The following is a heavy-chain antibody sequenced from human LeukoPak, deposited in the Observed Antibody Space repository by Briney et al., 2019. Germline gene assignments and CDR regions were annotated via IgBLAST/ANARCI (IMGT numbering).Heavy chain of an antibody. CDR3: ARCSGGSCYHFDY. CDR2: IKQDGSEK. V-gene: IGHV3-7*01. J-gene: IGHJ4*02. CDR1: GLTFSSYW. Sequence: GGSLRLSCAASGLTFSSYWMTWVRQAPRKGLEWVANIKQDGSEKYYVDSVKGRFTISRDNAKNSLYLQMNSLRAEDTVVYYCARCSGGSCYHFDYWGQGTLVTVSS. D-gene: IGHD2-15*01.